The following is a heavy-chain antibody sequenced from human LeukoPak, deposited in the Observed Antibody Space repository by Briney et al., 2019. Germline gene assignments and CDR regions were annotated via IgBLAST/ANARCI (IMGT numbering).Heavy chain of an antibody. CDR2: INPSGGST. V-gene: IGHV1-46*01. CDR1: GYTFTSYY. D-gene: IGHD3-22*01. J-gene: IGHJ4*02. CDR3: ARAPYYYDSSGSYFDY. Sequence: GASVKVSCKASGYTFTSYYMHWVRQAPGQGLEWMGIINPSGGSTSYAQKFQGRVTMTTDTSTSTAYMELRSLRSDDTAVYYCARAPYYYDSSGSYFDYWGQGTLVTVSS.